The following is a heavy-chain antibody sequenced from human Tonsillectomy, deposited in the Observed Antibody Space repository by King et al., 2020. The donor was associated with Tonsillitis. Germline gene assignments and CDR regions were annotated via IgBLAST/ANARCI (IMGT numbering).Heavy chain of an antibody. D-gene: IGHD3-10*01. J-gene: IGHJ4*02. V-gene: IGHV3-49*04. Sequence: VQLVESGGGLVQPGRSLRLSCTASGFTFGDYAMSWVRQAPGKGLEWVGFIRSKAYGGTTAYAASVKGRFTISRDDSKSIAYLQMNSLKTEDTAVYYCTRGGPSSYSYGSGSYYDFDYWGQGTLVTVSS. CDR1: GFTFGDYA. CDR2: IRSKAYGGTT. CDR3: TRGGPSSYSYGSGSYYDFDY.